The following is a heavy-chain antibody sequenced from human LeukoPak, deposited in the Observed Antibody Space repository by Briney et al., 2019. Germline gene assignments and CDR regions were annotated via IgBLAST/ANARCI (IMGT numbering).Heavy chain of an antibody. CDR3: ARVGGGYFDY. V-gene: IGHV3-21*01. D-gene: IGHD2-15*01. J-gene: IGHJ4*02. Sequence: KPGGSLILSCAASGFTFSSYSMNWVRQAPGKGLEWVSSISSSSSYIYYADSVKGRFTISRDNAKNSLYLQMNSLRAEDTAVYYCARVGGGYFDYWGQGTLVTVSS. CDR1: GFTFSSYS. CDR2: ISSSSSYI.